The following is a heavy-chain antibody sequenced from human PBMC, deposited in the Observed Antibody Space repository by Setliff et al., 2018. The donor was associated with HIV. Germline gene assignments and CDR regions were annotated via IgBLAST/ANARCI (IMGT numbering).Heavy chain of an antibody. J-gene: IGHJ4*02. D-gene: IGHD3-3*01. CDR2: IRGYNANT. CDR1: GYSFSTYG. Sequence: GASVKVSCKASGYSFSTYGISWMRQAPGQGLEWLGWIRGYNANTNYAQNLQGKVIMTTDTSTSTAYMEVRSLTSDDTAVYFCARAPRGDFWSGKDYFDYWGQGTLVTVSS. CDR3: ARAPRGDFWSGKDYFDY. V-gene: IGHV1-18*01.